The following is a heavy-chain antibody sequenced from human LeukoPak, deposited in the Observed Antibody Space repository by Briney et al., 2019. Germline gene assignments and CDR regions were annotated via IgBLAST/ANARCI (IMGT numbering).Heavy chain of an antibody. CDR2: IYPGDSDA. Sequence: GESLQISCQGSGYNFNNYWIAWVRQLPGKGLEWMGIIYPGDSDARYKLSFQGQVSMSADKSISTVYMQWSSLEASDSAIYYCARVGYDYVWGSFRGPLDSWGQGTLVTVSS. V-gene: IGHV5-51*01. CDR1: GYNFNNYW. D-gene: IGHD3-16*02. CDR3: ARVGYDYVWGSFRGPLDS. J-gene: IGHJ4*02.